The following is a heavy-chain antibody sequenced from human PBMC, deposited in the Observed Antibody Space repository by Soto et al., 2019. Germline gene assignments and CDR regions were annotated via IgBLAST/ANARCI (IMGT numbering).Heavy chain of an antibody. J-gene: IGHJ4*02. CDR3: AKAFTKYYDSSGRSYYFDY. V-gene: IGHV3-23*01. CDR1: GFTFSIYA. D-gene: IGHD3-22*01. CDR2: ISGSGGST. Sequence: RPSCAASGFTFSIYAMSWVRQAPGKGLEWVSAISGSGGSTYYADSVKGRFTISRDNSKNTLYLQMNRLRAEDTAVYYCAKAFTKYYDSSGRSYYFDYWGQGTLVTVSS.